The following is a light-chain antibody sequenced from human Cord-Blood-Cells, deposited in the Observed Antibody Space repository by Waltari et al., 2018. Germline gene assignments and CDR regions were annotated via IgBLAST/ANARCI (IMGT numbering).Light chain of an antibody. CDR3: QQYGSSPRT. CDR2: GAS. Sequence: EIVFTQSPGTLPLSPGERPTLSCRASQSVSSSYLAWYQQKPGQAPRLLIYGASSRTTGIPDRFSGSGSGTDFTLTISRLEPEDFAVYYCQQYGSSPRTFGQGTKVEIK. V-gene: IGKV3-20*01. J-gene: IGKJ1*01. CDR1: QSVSSSY.